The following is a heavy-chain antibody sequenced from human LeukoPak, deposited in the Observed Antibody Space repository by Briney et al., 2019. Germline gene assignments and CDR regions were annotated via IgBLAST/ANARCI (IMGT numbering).Heavy chain of an antibody. CDR2: IKLDGSEK. CDR1: GFTFSSYS. J-gene: IGHJ4*02. Sequence: GGSLRLSCAASGFTFSSYSMNWVRQAPGKGLEWVANIKLDGSEKNYVDSVKGRFTISRDNTKNSLYLQMNSLRVEDTAVFYCARDQYDTWSRRGNFDSWGQGTLVFVSS. CDR3: ARDQYDTWSRRGNFDS. V-gene: IGHV3-7*03. D-gene: IGHD3-3*01.